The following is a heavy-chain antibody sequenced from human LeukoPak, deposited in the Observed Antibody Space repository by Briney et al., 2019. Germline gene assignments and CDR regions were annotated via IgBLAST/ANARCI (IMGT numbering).Heavy chain of an antibody. V-gene: IGHV4-39*01. D-gene: IGHD5-18*01. J-gene: IGHJ4*02. Sequence: SETLSLTCTVSGGSISSSSYYWGWIRQPPGKGLEWIGSIYYSGSTYYNPSLKSRVTISVDTSKNQFSLKLSSVTAADTAVYYCARHRGAMVTSDYWGQGTLVTVSS. CDR1: GGSISSSSYY. CDR2: IYYSGST. CDR3: ARHRGAMVTSDY.